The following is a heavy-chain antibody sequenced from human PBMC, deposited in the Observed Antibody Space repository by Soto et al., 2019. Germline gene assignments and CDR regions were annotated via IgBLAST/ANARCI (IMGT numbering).Heavy chain of an antibody. CDR3: ARHPKARGADWFDP. V-gene: IGHV4-39*01. Sequence: SETLSLTCTVSGGSISSSSYYWGWIRQPPGKGLEWIGSIYYSGSTYYNPSLKSRVTISVDTSKNQLSLKLSSVTAADTAVYYCARHPKARGADWFDPWGQGTLVTVSS. CDR2: IYYSGST. J-gene: IGHJ5*02. CDR1: GGSISSSSYY.